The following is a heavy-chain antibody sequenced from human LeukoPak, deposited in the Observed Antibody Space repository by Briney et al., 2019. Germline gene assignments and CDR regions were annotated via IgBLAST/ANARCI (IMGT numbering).Heavy chain of an antibody. CDR3: ARHILVSYYYYMDV. D-gene: IGHD2-21*01. Sequence: GESLKISCKGSGYSFSTYWIGWVRQMSGRGLEWMGIIYPGDSDTRYNPSFQGQVTISADKSISTAYLQWSSLKASDTAMYYCARHILVSYYYYMDVWGKGTTVTVSS. CDR2: IYPGDSDT. J-gene: IGHJ6*03. V-gene: IGHV5-51*01. CDR1: GYSFSTYW.